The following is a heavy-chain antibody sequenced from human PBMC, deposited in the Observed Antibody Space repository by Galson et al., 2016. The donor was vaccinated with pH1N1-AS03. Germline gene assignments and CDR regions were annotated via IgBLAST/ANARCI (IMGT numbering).Heavy chain of an antibody. CDR1: GFNFNVYS. CDR2: MTSDMRTI. D-gene: IGHD5/OR15-5a*01. V-gene: IGHV3-48*02. Sequence: SLRLSCAASGFNFNVYSMNWVRQAPGKGLEWISYMTSDMRTIKYADSVKGRFTVSRDNARNSLFLQMNSLRDEETAIYYCARSVQYSFDYWGQGILVTVSS. J-gene: IGHJ4*02. CDR3: ARSVQYSFDY.